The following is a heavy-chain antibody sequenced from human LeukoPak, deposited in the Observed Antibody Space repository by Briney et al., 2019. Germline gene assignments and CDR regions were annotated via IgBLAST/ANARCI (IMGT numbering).Heavy chain of an antibody. V-gene: IGHV1-2*02. D-gene: IGHD3-22*01. CDR2: INPNSGGT. CDR3: ARADYYDSYRAFDI. Sequence: ASVKVSCKASGYTFTGYYMHWVRQAPGQGLEGIGWINPNSGGTNYAQKFQGRVTMTRDTSISTAYMELSRLRSDDTAVYYCARADYYDSYRAFDIWGQGTMVTVSS. CDR1: GYTFTGYY. J-gene: IGHJ3*02.